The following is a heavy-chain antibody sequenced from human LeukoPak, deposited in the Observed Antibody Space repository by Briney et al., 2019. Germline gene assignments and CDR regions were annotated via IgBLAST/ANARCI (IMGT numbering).Heavy chain of an antibody. Sequence: ASVKVSCKASGGTFNNYAINWVRQAPGQGLEWMGWINAYNGNTNYAQKLQGRVTMTTDTSTSTAYMELRSLRSDDTAVYYCARGKTGYHLDYWGQGTLVTVSS. CDR3: ARGKTGYHLDY. CDR2: INAYNGNT. V-gene: IGHV1-18*01. J-gene: IGHJ4*02. CDR1: GGTFNNYA. D-gene: IGHD3-9*01.